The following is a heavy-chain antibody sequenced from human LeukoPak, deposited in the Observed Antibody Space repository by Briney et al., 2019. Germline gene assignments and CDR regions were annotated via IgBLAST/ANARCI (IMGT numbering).Heavy chain of an antibody. CDR3: ARDPPYSYGYGY. J-gene: IGHJ4*02. CDR1: GYSISSGHW. V-gene: IGHV4-4*02. D-gene: IGHD5-18*01. CDR2: IHHGGST. Sequence: PSETLSLTCAVSGYSISSGHWWSWVRQPPGKGLEWIGEIHHGGSTNYNPSLKSRVTISVDKSKNQFSLKLDSVTAADTTVYYCARDPPYSYGYGYWGQGTLVTVSS.